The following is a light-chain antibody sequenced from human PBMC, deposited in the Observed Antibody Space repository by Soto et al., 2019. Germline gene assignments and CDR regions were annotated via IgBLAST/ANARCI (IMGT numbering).Light chain of an antibody. V-gene: IGKV3-15*01. Sequence: EIVMTQSPGTLSVSPGEGATLSCSVSQSIRSNLAWYQQRPGQAPRLLMFGASTRADGIPARFTGSGSGTEFTLTISSLQSEDFAVYYCQQYHIWPPWTSGQGTKVDIK. CDR1: QSIRSN. CDR2: GAS. CDR3: QQYHIWPPWT. J-gene: IGKJ1*01.